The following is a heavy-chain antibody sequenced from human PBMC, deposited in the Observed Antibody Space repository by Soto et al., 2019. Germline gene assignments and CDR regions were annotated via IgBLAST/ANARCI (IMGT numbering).Heavy chain of an antibody. CDR3: ARGGGEDNYFGH. D-gene: IGHD3-16*01. V-gene: IGHV4-31*03. Sequence: SETLSLPCTVSRGSINSGGYSWHWILQHPGKAMAWIRYVFNSGRKYYTTYFRSRVNTSMDTSKNQFSMKLSSVTAADTAIYYCARGGGEDNYFGHWGQGTLVTVSS. J-gene: IGHJ5*02. CDR2: VFNSGRK. CDR1: RGSINSGGYS.